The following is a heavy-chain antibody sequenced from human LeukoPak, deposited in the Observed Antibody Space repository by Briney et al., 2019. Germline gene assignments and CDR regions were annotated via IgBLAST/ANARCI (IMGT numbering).Heavy chain of an antibody. D-gene: IGHD3-9*01. Sequence: PGVSLRLSCAASGFTFSSYAMSWVRQAPGKGLEWVSAISGSGGSTYYADSVKGRFTISRDNSKNTLYLQMNSLRAEDTAVYYCAKDTRGRYFDWLFDYWGQGTLVTVSS. J-gene: IGHJ4*02. V-gene: IGHV3-23*01. CDR3: AKDTRGRYFDWLFDY. CDR1: GFTFSSYA. CDR2: ISGSGGST.